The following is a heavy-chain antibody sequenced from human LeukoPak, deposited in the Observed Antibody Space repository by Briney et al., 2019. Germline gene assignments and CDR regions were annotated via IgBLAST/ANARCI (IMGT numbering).Heavy chain of an antibody. CDR3: AKSPRITIFGKNFYYYYRDA. D-gene: IGHD3-3*01. Sequence: SETLSLTCTVSGVSISSSYWSWIRQPPGKGLEWIAFIYTSGRTNYNPSLKSRVTISIDTSKNQFSLKLSSVTAADTAVYYCAKSPRITIFGKNFYYYYRDAWGKGTPVTSP. J-gene: IGHJ6*03. CDR1: GVSISSSY. CDR2: IYTSGRT. V-gene: IGHV4-4*09.